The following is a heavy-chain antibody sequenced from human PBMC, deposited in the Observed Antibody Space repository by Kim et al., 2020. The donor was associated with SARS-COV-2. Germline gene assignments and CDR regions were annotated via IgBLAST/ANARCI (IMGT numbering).Heavy chain of an antibody. Sequence: DSVKGRFTISRDNSKNTLYLQMNSLRAEDTTVYYCAKAYYYGSGSYLFDYWGQGTLVTVSS. V-gene: IGHV3-23*01. D-gene: IGHD3-10*01. J-gene: IGHJ4*02. CDR3: AKAYYYGSGSYLFDY.